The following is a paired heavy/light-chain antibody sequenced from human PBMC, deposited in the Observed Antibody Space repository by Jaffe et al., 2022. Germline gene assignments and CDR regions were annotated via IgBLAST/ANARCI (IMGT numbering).Light chain of an antibody. CDR3: QQYYSTLLT. V-gene: IGKV4-1*01. Sequence: DIVMTQSPDSLAVSLGERATINCKSSQSVLYSSNNKNYLAWYQQKPGQPPKLLIYWASTRESGVPDRFSGSGSGTDFTLTISSLQAEDVAVYYCQQYYSTLLTFGGGTKVEIK. CDR2: WAS. J-gene: IGKJ4*01. CDR1: QSVLYSSNNKNY.
Heavy chain of an antibody. CDR1: GYSFTSYW. CDR2: IYPGDSDT. V-gene: IGHV5-51*01. Sequence: EVQLVQSGAEVKKPGESLKISCKGSGYSFTSYWIGWVRQMPGKGLEWMGIIYPGDSDTRYSPSFQGQVTISADKSISTAYLQWSSLKASDTAMYYCVRHGNYDSSGYSVALAFDIWGQGTMVTVSS. CDR3: VRHGNYDSSGYSVALAFDI. D-gene: IGHD3-22*01. J-gene: IGHJ3*02.